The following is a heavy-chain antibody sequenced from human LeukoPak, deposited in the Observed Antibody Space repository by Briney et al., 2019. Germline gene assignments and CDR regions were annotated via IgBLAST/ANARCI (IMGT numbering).Heavy chain of an antibody. CDR3: WRANHGYGDYVALFGY. CDR2: INPNSWGT. CDR1: GYTFTGYY. Sequence: SSVTVSCKASGYTFTGYYMHWVRQAPGQGLEWMGWINPNSWGTKYAQQLQGRVTMTRDKAISPAYTERSSVESDETAGYYCWRANHGYGDYVALFGYWGQGTLVTVSS. V-gene: IGHV1-2*02. J-gene: IGHJ4*02. D-gene: IGHD4-17*01.